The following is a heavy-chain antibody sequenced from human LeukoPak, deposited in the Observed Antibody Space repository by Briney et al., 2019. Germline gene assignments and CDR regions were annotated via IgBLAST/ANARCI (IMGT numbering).Heavy chain of an antibody. CDR1: GGSISSSSYY. D-gene: IGHD1-26*01. CDR3: ARITLVGSSDRYFDY. V-gene: IGHV4-39*07. CDR2: IYYSGST. J-gene: IGHJ4*02. Sequence: SETLSLTCTVSGGSISSSSYYWGWIRQPPGKGLEWIGSIYYSGSTYYNPSLKSRVTISVDTSKNQFSLKLTSVTAADTAVYYCARITLVGSSDRYFDYWGQGTLVTVSS.